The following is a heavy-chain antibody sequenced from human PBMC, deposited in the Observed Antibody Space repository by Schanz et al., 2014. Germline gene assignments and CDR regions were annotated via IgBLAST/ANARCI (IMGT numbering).Heavy chain of an antibody. J-gene: IGHJ4*02. CDR1: GYSFTEYF. V-gene: IGHV1-2*02. CDR3: ARARYTGYDCSGY. D-gene: IGHD5-12*01. CDR2: INPNSGET. Sequence: QVQLVQSGPAVKKPGASMKVSCLASGYSFTEYFLHWVRQAPGQGLEWMGWINPNSGETNYEQKFKGSVTLNSDTSISTAFMELSGLTSDDAATYFCARARYTGYDCSGYWGQGTLLIVSS.